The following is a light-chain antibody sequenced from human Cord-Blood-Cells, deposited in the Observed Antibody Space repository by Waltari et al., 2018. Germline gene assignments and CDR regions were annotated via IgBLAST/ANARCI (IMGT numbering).Light chain of an antibody. CDR1: STAVRGYNN. J-gene: IGLJ2*01. CDR3: SSYTSSSTI. V-gene: IGLV2-14*01. CDR2: DVS. Sequence: QSALTQPASVSGSPGPSITLSCPGTSTAVRGYNNVSCYQQHPGKAPKLMMYDVSNRPSGVANRFSGSKSGNTASLTISGLQAEDEADYYCSSYTSSSTIFGGGTKLTVL.